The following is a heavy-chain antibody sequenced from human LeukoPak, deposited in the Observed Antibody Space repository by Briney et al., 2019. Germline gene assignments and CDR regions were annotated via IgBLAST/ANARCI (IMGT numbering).Heavy chain of an antibody. V-gene: IGHV3-20*04. CDR3: ARDCSSTSCYQAFDY. Sequence: GGSLRLSCAASGFTFDDYGMSWVRQAPGKGLEWVPGINWNGGSTGYADSVKGRFTISRDNAKNSLYLQMNSLRAEDTAVYYCARDCSSTSCYQAFDYWGQGTLVTVSS. D-gene: IGHD2-2*01. CDR2: INWNGGST. J-gene: IGHJ4*02. CDR1: GFTFDDYG.